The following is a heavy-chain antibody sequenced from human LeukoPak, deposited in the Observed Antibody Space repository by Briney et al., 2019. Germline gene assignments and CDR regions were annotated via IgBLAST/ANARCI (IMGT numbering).Heavy chain of an antibody. V-gene: IGHV3-48*01. CDR2: IDTGTSII. CDR1: GFTFSTYS. CDR3: ARDGRYSGSCDS. Sequence: QAGGSLRLSCAASGFTFSTYSLNWVRQAPGKGLEWVSYIDTGTSIIYYADSVKGRFTISRDNATNSLYLQMNSLRPEDTAVYYCARDGRYSGSCDSWGQGTLVTISS. D-gene: IGHD1-26*01. J-gene: IGHJ5*01.